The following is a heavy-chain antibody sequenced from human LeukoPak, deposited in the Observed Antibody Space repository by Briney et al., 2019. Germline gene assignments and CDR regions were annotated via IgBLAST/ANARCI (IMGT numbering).Heavy chain of an antibody. J-gene: IGHJ5*02. CDR1: GYSISSGYY. CDR2: IYHSGST. V-gene: IGHV4-38-2*02. CDR3: ARDRGSGTFT. Sequence: SETLSLTCTVSGYSISSGYYWGWIRQPPGKGLEWIGSIYHSGSTYYNPSLKSRVTISVDTSKNQFSLKLSSVTAADTAVYYCARDRGSGTFTWGQGTLVTVSS. D-gene: IGHD3-10*01.